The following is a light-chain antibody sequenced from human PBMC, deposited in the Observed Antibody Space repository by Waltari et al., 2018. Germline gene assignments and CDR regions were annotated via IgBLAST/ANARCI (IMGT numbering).Light chain of an antibody. CDR3: CSFVTGDTWV. Sequence: QSALTQPASVSGSPGQSITISCTGTTSDVGTYNFVSWYQQHPGKAPKLIIYEVNQRPSGVSNRFSGSKSGNTAALTISGLQIEDEAYYYCCSFVTGDTWVFGGGTKVVVL. CDR1: TSDVGTYNF. J-gene: IGLJ3*02. V-gene: IGLV2-23*02. CDR2: EVN.